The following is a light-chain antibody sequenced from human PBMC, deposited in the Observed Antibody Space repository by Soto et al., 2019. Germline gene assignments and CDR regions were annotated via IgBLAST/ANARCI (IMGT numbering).Light chain of an antibody. CDR1: QGLVYKDGNTY. J-gene: IGKJ2*01. V-gene: IGKV2-30*01. CDR3: MQGTHWPYT. CDR2: KVS. Sequence: DVVMTQSPLSLPVTLGQPASISCKSSQGLVYKDGNTYLNWFQQRPGQSPRRLIYKVSSRDSGVPDRISGSGSGTDFTLKIDRVEAEDVGVYYCMQGTHWPYTFGQGTKLEIK.